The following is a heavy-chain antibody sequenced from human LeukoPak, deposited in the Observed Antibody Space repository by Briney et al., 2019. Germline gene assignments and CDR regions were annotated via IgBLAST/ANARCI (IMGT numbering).Heavy chain of an antibody. Sequence: GGSLRLSCTASTFTFSDDYMGWIRQALGKGPEWVSSISPGSSYKFCADSVEGRFTISRDDAKNSVYLQMNNLRVDDTAVYYCATERLGIFEFWGQGSLVTVSS. CDR1: TFTFSDDY. D-gene: IGHD3-3*01. V-gene: IGHV3-11*05. CDR2: ISPGSSYK. J-gene: IGHJ4*02. CDR3: ATERLGIFEF.